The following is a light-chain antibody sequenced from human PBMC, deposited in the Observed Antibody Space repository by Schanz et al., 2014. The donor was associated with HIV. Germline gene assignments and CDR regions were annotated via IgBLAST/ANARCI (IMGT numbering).Light chain of an antibody. CDR1: SSNIGAGYD. Sequence: QSVLTQPPSVSGAPGQRVTISCTGSSSNIGAGYDVHWYQQLPGRAPKFLISTDGGRPSGVPDRFSVSRSGDSASLVISSLRSEDEADYYCQSYDGTLRAVVFGGGTKLTVL. CDR3: QSYDGTLRAVV. CDR2: TDG. V-gene: IGLV1-40*01. J-gene: IGLJ2*01.